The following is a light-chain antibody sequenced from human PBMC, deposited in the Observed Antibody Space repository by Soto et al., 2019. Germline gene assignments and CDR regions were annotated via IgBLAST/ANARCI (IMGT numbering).Light chain of an antibody. V-gene: IGKV2-28*01. CDR2: LDS. J-gene: IGKJ2*01. Sequence: DIVMTQSPLSLPVTPGEPASISCRSSQSLLHSNGYNYLDWYLQKPGQSPQLLIYLDSNLASGVPDRFSGSGSGTDFTLKISRVEAEDVGVYYCMQALQTPYTFGQGTKLEIK. CDR3: MQALQTPYT. CDR1: QSLLHSNGYNY.